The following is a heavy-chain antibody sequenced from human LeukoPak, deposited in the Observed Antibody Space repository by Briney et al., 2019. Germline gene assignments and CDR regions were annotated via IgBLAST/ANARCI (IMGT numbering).Heavy chain of an antibody. CDR1: GGSISSSNW. Sequence: SETLSLTCAVSGGSISSSNWWSWVRPPPGKGLEWIGEIYHSGSTNYNPSLKSRVTMSVDKSNNQFSLKLSSVTAADTAVYYCARASGSYVFNYWGQGTLVTVSS. D-gene: IGHD3-10*01. CDR2: IYHSGST. J-gene: IGHJ4*02. V-gene: IGHV4-4*02. CDR3: ARASGSYVFNY.